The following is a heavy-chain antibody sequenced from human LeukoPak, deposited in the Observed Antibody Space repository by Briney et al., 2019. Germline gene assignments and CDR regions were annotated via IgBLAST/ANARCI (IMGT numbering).Heavy chain of an antibody. CDR2: IKQDGSEK. J-gene: IGHJ4*02. V-gene: IGHV3-7*01. Sequence: GGSLRLSCAASGFTFSSYWMSWVRQAPGKGLEWVANIKQDGSEKYYVDSVKGRFTISRDNAKNSLYLQMNSLRAEDTAVYYCARDPRSDFWSGYPPSLLDYWGQGTLVTVSS. CDR1: GFTFSSYW. CDR3: ARDPRSDFWSGYPPSLLDY. D-gene: IGHD3-3*01.